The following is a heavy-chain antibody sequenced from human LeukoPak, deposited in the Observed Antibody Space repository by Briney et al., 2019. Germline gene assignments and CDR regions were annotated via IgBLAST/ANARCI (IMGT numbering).Heavy chain of an antibody. Sequence: SETLSLTCAVYGGSFSGYYWSWLRQPPGKGLEWIGEINHSGSTNYNPSLKSRVTISVDTSKNQLSLKLSSVTAADTAVYYCARGRGQTAGNYLVRGWFDPWGQGTLVTVSS. V-gene: IGHV4-34*01. CDR3: ARGRGQTAGNYLVRGWFDP. D-gene: IGHD2/OR15-2a*01. CDR2: INHSGST. J-gene: IGHJ5*02. CDR1: GGSFSGYY.